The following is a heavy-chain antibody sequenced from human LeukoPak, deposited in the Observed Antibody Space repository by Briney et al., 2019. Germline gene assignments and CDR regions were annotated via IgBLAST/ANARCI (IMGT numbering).Heavy chain of an antibody. V-gene: IGHV3-33*01. CDR2: IWYDGSDK. CDR3: ARDVVAVAGTRVERYFDY. D-gene: IGHD6-19*01. J-gene: IGHJ4*02. Sequence: GGSLRLSCAASGFTFSSYDMHWVRQAPDKGLEWVALIWYDGSDKYYGDSVKGRFTISRDNSKNTLYLQMNSLRAEDTAVYYCARDVVAVAGTRVERYFDYWGRGTLVTVSS. CDR1: GFTFSSYD.